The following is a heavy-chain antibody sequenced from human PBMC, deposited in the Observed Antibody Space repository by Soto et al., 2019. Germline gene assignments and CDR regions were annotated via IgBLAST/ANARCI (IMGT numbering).Heavy chain of an antibody. CDR1: GFSLSSSGVG. J-gene: IGHJ4*02. D-gene: IGHD3-16*01. V-gene: IGHV2-5*02. Sequence: QITLKESGPPLVKPTQTLTLTCTFSGFSLSSSGVGVGWIRQPPGKALEWLVLIFWDDDERYSPALKSRLTITKDTSKNQVVLTMTNMDPLDTATYYCARSWGRSRFDYWRQGTLVNVSS. CDR2: IFWDDDE. CDR3: ARSWGRSRFDY.